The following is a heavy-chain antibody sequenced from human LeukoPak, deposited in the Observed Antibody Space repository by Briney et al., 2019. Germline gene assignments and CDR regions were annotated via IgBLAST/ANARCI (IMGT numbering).Heavy chain of an antibody. Sequence: GGSLRLSCAASGFTFSSYSMNWVRQAPGKGLEWVSGISWNSGSIGYADSVKGRFTTSRDNAKNSLYLQMNSLRAEDMALYYCAKDHTDYYGSGSYDYWGQGTLVTVSS. CDR1: GFTFSSYS. V-gene: IGHV3-9*03. J-gene: IGHJ4*02. D-gene: IGHD3-10*01. CDR2: ISWNSGSI. CDR3: AKDHTDYYGSGSYDY.